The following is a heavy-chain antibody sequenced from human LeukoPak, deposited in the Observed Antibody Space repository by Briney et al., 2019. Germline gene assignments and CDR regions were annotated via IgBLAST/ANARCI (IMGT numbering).Heavy chain of an antibody. D-gene: IGHD3-3*01. V-gene: IGHV4-39*07. CDR3: ARAGVAIFGPIYGMDV. J-gene: IGHJ6*02. CDR1: GGSISSSSYY. CDR2: INHSGST. Sequence: PSETLSLTCTVSGGSISSSSYYWSWIRQPPGKGLEWIGEINHSGSTNYNPSLKSRVTISVDTSKNQFSLRLNSVTAADTAVYYCARAGVAIFGPIYGMDVWGQGTTVTVSS.